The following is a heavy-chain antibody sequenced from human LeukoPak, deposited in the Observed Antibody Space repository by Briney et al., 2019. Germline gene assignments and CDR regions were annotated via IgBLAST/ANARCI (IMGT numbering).Heavy chain of an antibody. Sequence: GRSLRLSCAASGFTFDDYAMHWVRQAPGKGLEWVSGISWNSGSIGYADSVKGRFTISRDNAKNSLYLQMNSLRVEDTALYYCAKGKKIAVAGLFDYWGQGTLVTVSS. J-gene: IGHJ4*02. D-gene: IGHD6-19*01. CDR3: AKGKKIAVAGLFDY. CDR2: ISWNSGSI. CDR1: GFTFDDYA. V-gene: IGHV3-9*01.